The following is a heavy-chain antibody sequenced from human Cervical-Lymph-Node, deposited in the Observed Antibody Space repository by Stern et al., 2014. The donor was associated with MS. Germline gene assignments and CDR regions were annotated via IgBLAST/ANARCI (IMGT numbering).Heavy chain of an antibody. D-gene: IGHD6-25*01. CDR2: INPSDADT. CDR3: ARRRVAAAGTPYFDF. J-gene: IGHJ4*02. Sequence: EVQLVESGAELKKPGESLKISCKASGYNFADYWIGWVRQLPGKGLAWMGIINPSDADTGYSPSFEGQVTMSVDKSTSIAYLQWASLKASDTAMFYCARRRVAAAGTPYFDFWGQGTLVTVSS. V-gene: IGHV5-51*01. CDR1: GYNFADYW.